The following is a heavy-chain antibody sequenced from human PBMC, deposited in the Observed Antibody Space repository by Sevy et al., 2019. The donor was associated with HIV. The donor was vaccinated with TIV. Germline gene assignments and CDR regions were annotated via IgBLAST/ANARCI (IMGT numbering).Heavy chain of an antibody. CDR1: GGSISSSSHY. CDR2: IYYSGST. V-gene: IGHV4-39*01. J-gene: IGHJ4*02. D-gene: IGHD3-10*01. Sequence: SETLSLTCAVSGGSISSSSHYWVWIRQPPGKGLEWIGNIYYSGSTYYNPSLKSRVTISVDTSKNRSSLKLTSVTAADTAVYYCARLGATRFYFDYWGQGTPVTVSS. CDR3: ARLGATRFYFDY.